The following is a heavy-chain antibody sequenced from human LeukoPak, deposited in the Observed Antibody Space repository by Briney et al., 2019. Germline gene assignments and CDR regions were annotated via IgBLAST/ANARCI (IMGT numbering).Heavy chain of an antibody. CDR1: GFIFGDYA. CDR3: ARASRYCSSTSCGYAFDI. V-gene: IGHV3-30*04. Sequence: GGSLRLSCAASGFIFGDYAMHWVRQAPGKGLEWVAAIAFDDTDRYYIDSVKGRFTISRDDSKNSLYLQMNSLRAEDTAVYYCARASRYCSSTSCGYAFDIWGQGTMVTVSS. CDR2: IAFDDTDR. J-gene: IGHJ3*02. D-gene: IGHD2-2*01.